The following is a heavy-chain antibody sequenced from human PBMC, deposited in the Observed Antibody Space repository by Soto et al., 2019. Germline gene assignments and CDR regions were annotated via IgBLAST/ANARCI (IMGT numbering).Heavy chain of an antibody. CDR1: GFTFSSYG. CDR2: ISYDGSNK. Sequence: TGGSLRLSCAASGFTFSSYGMHWVRQAPGKGLEWVAVISYDGSNKYYADSVKGRFTISRDNSKNTLYLQMNSLRAEDTAVYYCAKGLEVVVIAYYFDYWGQGTLVTVSS. D-gene: IGHD3-22*01. J-gene: IGHJ4*02. V-gene: IGHV3-30*18. CDR3: AKGLEVVVIAYYFDY.